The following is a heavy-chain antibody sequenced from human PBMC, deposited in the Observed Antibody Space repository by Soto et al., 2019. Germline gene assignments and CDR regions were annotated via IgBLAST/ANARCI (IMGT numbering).Heavy chain of an antibody. CDR3: ARVPGFGSWVFDY. V-gene: IGHV1-69*02. J-gene: IGHJ4*02. CDR1: GGTFSSYT. CDR2: IIPILGIA. D-gene: IGHD6-13*01. Sequence: QVQLVQSGAEVKKPGSSVKVSCKASGGTFSSYTISWVRQAPGQGIEWMGRIIPILGIANYAQKFQGRVTITADKSTSTAYMELSSLRSEDTAVYYCARVPGFGSWVFDYWGQGTLVTVSS.